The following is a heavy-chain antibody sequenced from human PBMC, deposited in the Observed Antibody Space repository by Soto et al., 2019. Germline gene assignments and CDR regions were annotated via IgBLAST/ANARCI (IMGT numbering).Heavy chain of an antibody. CDR3: ARAHSTGWHYFDY. D-gene: IGHD6-19*01. CDR1: GFTFSSFW. J-gene: IGHJ4*02. V-gene: IGHV3-7*01. Sequence: XXSLSLSCAASGFTFSSFWMTWILQAPGMGLEWVANIKQDGREKNYVESVKGRFTISRDNSKNTLYLHINSLKVDDTAMYYCARAHSTGWHYFDYWGPGTLVTVSS. CDR2: IKQDGREK.